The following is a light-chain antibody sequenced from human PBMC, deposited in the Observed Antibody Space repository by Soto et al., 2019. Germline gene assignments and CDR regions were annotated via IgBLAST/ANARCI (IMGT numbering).Light chain of an antibody. V-gene: IGKV3-20*01. Sequence: EIVLTQSPGTLSLSSGERATLSCRASQSVRSNYLAWYQQTPGQAPRLLIYGASSSATGIPDRFGGSGSGTDFTLTISTLEPEAFAVYYCQQYASSPLTFGGGTKVEVK. CDR1: QSVRSNY. J-gene: IGKJ4*01. CDR2: GAS. CDR3: QQYASSPLT.